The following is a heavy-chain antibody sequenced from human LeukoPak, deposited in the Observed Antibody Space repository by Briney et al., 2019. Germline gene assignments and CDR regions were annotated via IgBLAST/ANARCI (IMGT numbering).Heavy chain of an antibody. Sequence: GGSLRLSCAASGFTFSDYYMSWIRQAPGKGLEWVSYVSETSTYTTYAASVKGRFTISRDNAENSVYLQMNSLGAEDTAIYYCARGAATAMMRYFDYWGHGTLVTVSS. V-gene: IGHV3-11*05. D-gene: IGHD6-25*01. CDR2: VSETSTYT. CDR3: ARGAATAMMRYFDY. J-gene: IGHJ4*01. CDR1: GFTFSDYY.